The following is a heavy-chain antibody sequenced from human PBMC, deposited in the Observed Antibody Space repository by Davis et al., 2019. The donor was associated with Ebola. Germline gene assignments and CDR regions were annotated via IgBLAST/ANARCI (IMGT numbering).Heavy chain of an antibody. V-gene: IGHV3-30-3*01. J-gene: IGHJ5*02. CDR1: GFTFSGSA. CDR3: ARGRGYSYDQNWFDP. D-gene: IGHD5-18*01. Sequence: GESLKISCAASGFTFSGSAMHWVRQAPGKGLEWVAVISYDGSNKYYADSVKGRFTISRDNSKNTLYLQMNSLRAEDTAVYYCARGRGYSYDQNWFDPWGQGTLVTVSS. CDR2: ISYDGSNK.